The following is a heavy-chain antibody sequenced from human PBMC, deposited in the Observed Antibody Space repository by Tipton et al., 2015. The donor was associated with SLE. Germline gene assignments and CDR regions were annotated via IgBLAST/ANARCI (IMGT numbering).Heavy chain of an antibody. CDR3: ASVDCDFWTSYSHFGY. Sequence: TLSLTCRVSGDSINSKTYYWGWIRQPPGKGLEWIVSIYDNADTYYNPSLKSRVTMSLDTSKNQISLRLTSVTAADTAIYYCASVDCDFWTSYSHFGYWGQGALVTVAS. D-gene: IGHD3-3*01. J-gene: IGHJ4*02. CDR2: IYDNADT. CDR1: GDSINSKTYY. V-gene: IGHV4-39*07.